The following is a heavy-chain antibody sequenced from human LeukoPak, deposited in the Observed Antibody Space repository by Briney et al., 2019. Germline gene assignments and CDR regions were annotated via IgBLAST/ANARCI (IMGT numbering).Heavy chain of an antibody. CDR1: GFTFSSYS. J-gene: IGHJ4*02. Sequence: GGSLRLSCAASGFTFSSYSMNWVRQAPGKGLEWVSSISSTTSYIYYADSVKGRFTISRDNAKNSLYLQMNSLRAEDTAVYYCARDSPSENYSNYWGQGTLATVSS. V-gene: IGHV3-21*01. D-gene: IGHD1-7*01. CDR2: ISSTTSYI. CDR3: ARDSPSENYSNY.